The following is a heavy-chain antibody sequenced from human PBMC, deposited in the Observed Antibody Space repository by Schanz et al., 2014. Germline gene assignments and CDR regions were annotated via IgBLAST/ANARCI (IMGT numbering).Heavy chain of an antibody. V-gene: IGHV3-11*03. J-gene: IGHJ4*02. CDR2: ISDSGTYT. CDR1: GFVFGDYY. D-gene: IGHD5-12*01. Sequence: VQLLESGGGLVQPGGSLRLSCAASGFVFGDYYMTWIRQAPGKGLEWLSYISDSGTYTNYADSVKGRFTISRDNAKRSLLLQMNSLRAEDTAVYYCARKVVATIGGYYDNWGQGTLVIVSS. CDR3: ARKVVATIGGYYDN.